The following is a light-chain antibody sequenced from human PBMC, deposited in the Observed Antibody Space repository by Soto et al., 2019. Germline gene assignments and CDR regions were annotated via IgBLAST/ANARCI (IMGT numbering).Light chain of an antibody. Sequence: QSALTQPASMSGSPGQSITISCTGTSSDVGSYNYVSWYQQHPGKAPKLLIYAVTNRPSGVSDRFSGSKSGNTASLTISGLQAEDEADYYCSSDSSSGTHVVFGGGTKLTVL. J-gene: IGLJ2*01. CDR2: AVT. CDR3: SSDSSSGTHVV. V-gene: IGLV2-14*03. CDR1: SSDVGSYNY.